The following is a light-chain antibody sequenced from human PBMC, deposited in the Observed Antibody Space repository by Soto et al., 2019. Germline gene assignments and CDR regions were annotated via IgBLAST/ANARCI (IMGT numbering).Light chain of an antibody. Sequence: QSVLTQPPSVSGAPGQTVTISCTVSSSYDVHWYRQLPGTAPKLLIYGTTNRPSGVPDRFSGSKSGTSASLAITGLQAEDEADYYCQSYDSSLTVSYVFGTGTKVTVL. J-gene: IGLJ1*01. V-gene: IGLV1-40*01. CDR1: SSYD. CDR3: QSYDSSLTVSYV. CDR2: GTT.